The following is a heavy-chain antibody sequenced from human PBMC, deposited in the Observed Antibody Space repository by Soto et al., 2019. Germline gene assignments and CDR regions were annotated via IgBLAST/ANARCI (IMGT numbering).Heavy chain of an antibody. D-gene: IGHD6-19*01. CDR3: ARPTYSSGPLLEY. CDR2: ISAYNGET. J-gene: IGHJ4*02. CDR1: GYAFTSYG. V-gene: IGHV1-18*01. Sequence: ASVKVSCKASGYAFTSYGISWVRQAPGQGLEWVGWISAYNGETKYAEKLQGRVTMTTDTPTTTAYMELRSLTSDDTAVYYCARPTYSSGPLLEYWGQGTPVTVSS.